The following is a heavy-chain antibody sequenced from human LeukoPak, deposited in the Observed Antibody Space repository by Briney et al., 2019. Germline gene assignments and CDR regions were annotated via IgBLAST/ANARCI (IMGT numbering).Heavy chain of an antibody. CDR1: GSFTTSDA. CDR2: INTNTGNP. V-gene: IGHV7-4-1*02. D-gene: IGHD6-19*01. CDR3: ARGGSVPYSSGLQR. J-gene: IGHJ1*01. Sequence: SKKASSKAAGSFTTSDAIRWVRPPAGRVHEWVGWINTNTGNPTYAQGFTGRFVFSLDTSVSTAYLQISSLKAEDTAVYYCARGGSVPYSSGLQRWGQGTLVTVSS.